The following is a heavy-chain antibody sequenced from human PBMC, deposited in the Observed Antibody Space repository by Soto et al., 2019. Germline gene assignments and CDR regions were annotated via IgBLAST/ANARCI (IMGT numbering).Heavy chain of an antibody. CDR1: GFTFSSYG. D-gene: IGHD6-13*01. V-gene: IGHV3-33*01. Sequence: GGSLRLSCVASGFTFSSYGMHWVRQAPGKGLEWVAVIWYDGSNKYYADSVKGRFTISRDNSKNTLYLQMNSLRAEDTAVYYCARYSPENAFDIWGQGTMVTVSS. CDR3: ARYSPENAFDI. J-gene: IGHJ3*02. CDR2: IWYDGSNK.